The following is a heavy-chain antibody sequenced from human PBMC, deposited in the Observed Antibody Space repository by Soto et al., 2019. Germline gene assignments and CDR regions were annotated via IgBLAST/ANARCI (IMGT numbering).Heavy chain of an antibody. CDR1: GGSISSGGSS. J-gene: IGHJ4*02. CDR3: ARAGDSSGPVALGY. V-gene: IGHV4-30-2*01. CDR2: IYHSGST. D-gene: IGHD6-19*01. Sequence: QLQLQESGSGLVKPSQTLSLTCAVSGGSISSGGSSWSWIRQPPGKGLEWIGYIYHSGSTYYNPSPKSRVTISVDRSKTQFSLKLSSVTAADTAVYYCARAGDSSGPVALGYWGQGTLVTVSS.